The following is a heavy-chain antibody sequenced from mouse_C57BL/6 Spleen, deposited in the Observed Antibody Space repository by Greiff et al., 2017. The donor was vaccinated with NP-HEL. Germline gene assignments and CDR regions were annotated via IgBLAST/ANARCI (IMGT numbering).Heavy chain of an antibody. CDR3: TTLYYYGSSRWYFDV. D-gene: IGHD1-1*01. V-gene: IGHV14-4*01. Sequence: VQLQQSGAELVRPGASVKLSCTASGFNIKDDYMHWVKQRPEQGLEWIGWIDPENGDTEYASKFQGKATITADTSSNTAYLQLSSLTSEDTAVYYCTTLYYYGSSRWYFDVWGTGTTVTVSS. CDR1: GFNIKDDY. J-gene: IGHJ1*03. CDR2: IDPENGDT.